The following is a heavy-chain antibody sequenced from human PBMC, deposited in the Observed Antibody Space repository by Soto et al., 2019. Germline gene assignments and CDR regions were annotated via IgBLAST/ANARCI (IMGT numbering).Heavy chain of an antibody. Sequence: GASVKVSCKASGGTFSSYAISWVRQAPGQGLEWMGGIIPIFGTANYAQKFQGRVTITADESTSTAYMELSSLRSEDTAVYYCARADPAYYDSSGHSYTDYWGQGTLVTVS. CDR3: ARADPAYYDSSGHSYTDY. V-gene: IGHV1-69*13. D-gene: IGHD3-22*01. CDR2: IIPIFGTA. J-gene: IGHJ4*02. CDR1: GGTFSSYA.